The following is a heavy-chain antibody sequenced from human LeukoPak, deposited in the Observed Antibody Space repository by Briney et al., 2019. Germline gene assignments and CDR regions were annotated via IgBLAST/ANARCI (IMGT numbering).Heavy chain of an antibody. CDR3: ARIFRGVVREAGMDV. D-gene: IGHD3-10*01. V-gene: IGHV3-21*01. CDR2: ISSSSSYI. CDR1: GFTFSSYS. J-gene: IGHJ6*04. Sequence: PGGSLRLSCAASGFTFSSYSMNWVRQAPGKGLEWVSSISSSSSYIYYADSVKGRFTISRDNAKNSLYLQMNSLRAEDTAVYYCARIFRGVVREAGMDVWGKGTTVTVSS.